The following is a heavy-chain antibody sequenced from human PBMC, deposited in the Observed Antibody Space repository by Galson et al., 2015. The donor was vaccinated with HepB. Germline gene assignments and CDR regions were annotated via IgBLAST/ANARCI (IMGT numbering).Heavy chain of an antibody. CDR1: GGSFSNYD. CDR2: INRRGST. D-gene: IGHD5-18*01. CDR3: ARGPFGPRIQLWPPPIYFQQ. V-gene: IGHV4-34*01. J-gene: IGHJ1*01. Sequence: LSLTCAVYGGSFSNYDWNWIRQPPGKGLEWIGEINRRGSTDFNPSLKSRVPISADTSKSQLSLKLSSVTAADTAVYYCARGPFGPRIQLWPPPIYFQQWGQGTLVTVSS.